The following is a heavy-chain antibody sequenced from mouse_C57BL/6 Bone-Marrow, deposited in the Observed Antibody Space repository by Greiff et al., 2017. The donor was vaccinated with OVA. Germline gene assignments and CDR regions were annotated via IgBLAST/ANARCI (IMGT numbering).Heavy chain of an antibody. J-gene: IGHJ2*01. D-gene: IGHD2-4*01. Sequence: VQLQQSGPELVKPGASVKISCKASGYTFTDYYMNWVKQSHGKSLEWIGDINPNNGGTSYNQKFKGKATLTVDKSSSTAYMELRSLTSEDSAVYYCAYYDYDVGYFDYWGQGTTLTVSS. V-gene: IGHV1-26*01. CDR2: INPNNGGT. CDR3: AYYDYDVGYFDY. CDR1: GYTFTDYY.